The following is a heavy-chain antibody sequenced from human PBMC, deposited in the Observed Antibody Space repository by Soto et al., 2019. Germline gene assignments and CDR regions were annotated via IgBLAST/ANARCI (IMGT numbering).Heavy chain of an antibody. D-gene: IGHD5-12*01. CDR2: IYDSGSS. CDR3: AREKGYISGPKNFDY. CDR1: GASISSGDYF. V-gene: IGHV4-30-4*01. J-gene: IGHJ4*02. Sequence: SATRSLTCTVSGASISSGDYFWSWIRQSPGKGLEWIGYIYDSGSSYYNPSLKSRVTMSVDTSKNQFSLKLSSVTAADTAVYYCAREKGYISGPKNFDYWGQGTLVTVSS.